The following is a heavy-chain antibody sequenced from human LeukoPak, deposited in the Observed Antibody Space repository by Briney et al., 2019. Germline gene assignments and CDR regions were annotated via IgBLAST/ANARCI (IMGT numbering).Heavy chain of an antibody. J-gene: IGHJ6*03. V-gene: IGHV4-59*05. D-gene: IGHD3-10*01. Sequence: SETLSLTCTVSGGSTNNYYWTWIRQPPGKGLEWIGSIYYSGSTYYNPSLKSRVTISVDTSKNQFSLKLSSVTAADTAVYYCARTTMVRGTYYMDVWGKGTTVTISS. CDR1: GGSTNNYY. CDR2: IYYSGST. CDR3: ARTTMVRGTYYMDV.